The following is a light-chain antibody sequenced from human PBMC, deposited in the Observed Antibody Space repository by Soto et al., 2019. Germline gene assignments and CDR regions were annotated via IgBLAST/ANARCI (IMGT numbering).Light chain of an antibody. V-gene: IGLV3-21*02. CDR1: NIGSKR. CDR3: QVWDSGSDHYVV. CDR2: DDS. Sequence: SYELTQPPSVSVAPRQTARVTCGGNNIGSKRVQWYQQKPGQAPVLVVYDDSDRPSGIPERFSGSNSGNTATLTISRVEAGDEADYYCQVWDSGSDHYVVFGGGTTLTVL. J-gene: IGLJ2*01.